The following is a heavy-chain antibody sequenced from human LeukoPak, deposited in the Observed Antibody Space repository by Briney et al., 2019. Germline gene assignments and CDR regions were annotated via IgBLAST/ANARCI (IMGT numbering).Heavy chain of an antibody. CDR2: IYTSGST. V-gene: IGHV4-61*02. CDR3: ATDDSSGYYVSEGRYAFDI. D-gene: IGHD3-22*01. J-gene: IGHJ3*02. Sequence: SETLSLTRTVSGGSISSGSYYWSRIRQPAGKGLEWIGRIYTSGSTNYNPSLKSRVTISVDTSKNQFSLKLSSVTAADTAVYYCATDDSSGYYVSEGRYAFDIWGQGTMVTVSS. CDR1: GGSISSGSYY.